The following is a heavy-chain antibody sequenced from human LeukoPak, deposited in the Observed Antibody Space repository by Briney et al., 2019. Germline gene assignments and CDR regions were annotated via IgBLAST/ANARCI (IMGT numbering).Heavy chain of an antibody. CDR3: ARGVDILTGYALYYFDY. V-gene: IGHV4-59*08. Sequence: SETLSLTCTVSGGSISSYYWSWIRQPPGKGLEWIGYIYYSGSTNYNPFLKSRVTISPDTSKNQFSLKLSSVTAADTAVYYCARGVDILTGYALYYFDYWGQGTLVTVSS. J-gene: IGHJ4*02. CDR2: IYYSGST. CDR1: GGSISSYY. D-gene: IGHD3-9*01.